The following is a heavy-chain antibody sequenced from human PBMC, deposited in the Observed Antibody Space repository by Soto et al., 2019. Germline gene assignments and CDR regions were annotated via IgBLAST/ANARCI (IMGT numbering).Heavy chain of an antibody. CDR3: ARLPGIVSMDV. CDR1: GGTFSSYT. J-gene: IGHJ6*02. D-gene: IGHD1-26*01. V-gene: IGHV1-69*02. CDR2: IIPILGIA. Sequence: QVQLVQSGAAVKKPGSSVKVSCKASGGTFSSYTISWVRQAPGQGLEWMGRIIPILGIANYAQKFQGRVTITADKSTSTAYMELSSLRSEDTAVYYCARLPGIVSMDVWGQGTTVTVSS.